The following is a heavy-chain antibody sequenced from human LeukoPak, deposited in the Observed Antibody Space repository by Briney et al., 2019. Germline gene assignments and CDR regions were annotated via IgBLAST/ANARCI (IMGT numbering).Heavy chain of an antibody. J-gene: IGHJ4*02. Sequence: SETLSLTCAVYGGSFSGYYWSWIRQPPGKGLEWIGEINHSGSTNYNPSLKSRVTISVDTSKNQFSLKLSSVTAADTAVYYCARRAYYYDSSGYGFDYWGQGTLVTVPS. V-gene: IGHV4-34*01. CDR3: ARRAYYYDSSGYGFDY. CDR2: INHSGST. CDR1: GGSFSGYY. D-gene: IGHD3-22*01.